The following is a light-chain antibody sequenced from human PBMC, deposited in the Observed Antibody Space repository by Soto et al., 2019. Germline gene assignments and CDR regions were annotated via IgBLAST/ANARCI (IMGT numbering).Light chain of an antibody. CDR2: EDT. V-gene: IGLV2-23*02. Sequence: QSLLTQPASVSGSPGQSITISCTGTSGDIGSYNLVSWYQKHPGKAPTLIIYEDTKRPSGVSYRFSGSKSGNTASLTISGLQAEDEADYYCCSYAGSATVLFGGGTKLTVL. J-gene: IGLJ2*01. CDR3: CSYAGSATVL. CDR1: SGDIGSYNL.